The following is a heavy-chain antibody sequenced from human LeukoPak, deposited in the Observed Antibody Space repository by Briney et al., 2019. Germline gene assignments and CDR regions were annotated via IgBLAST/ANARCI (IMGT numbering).Heavy chain of an antibody. D-gene: IGHD7-27*01. CDR2: IDPKSGGT. CDR3: ARELGINAFDV. Sequence: ASVKVSCKASGYTLTGKHLYWVRQAPGQGLEWMGWIDPKSGGTNFAQNFQGRLTMTRDTSINTAYMELSRLTPDDTTVYYCARELGINAFDVWGQGTMVTVSS. V-gene: IGHV1-2*02. J-gene: IGHJ3*01. CDR1: GYTLTGKH.